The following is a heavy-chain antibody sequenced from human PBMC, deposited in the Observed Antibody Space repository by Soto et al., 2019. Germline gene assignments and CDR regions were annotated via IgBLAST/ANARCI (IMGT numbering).Heavy chain of an antibody. J-gene: IGHJ4*01. Sequence: QVHLVESGGGVVEPGRSLRLSCAASGFTFPSYGMHWVRQAPGKGLEWVAIISYDERNEYYADSVKGRFTISKDNXXNTLYLQMNRLRTEDTAVYFCAKGDSYGYLSYFDSWGHGTLVTVSS. CDR3: AKGDSYGYLSYFDS. CDR2: ISYDERNE. D-gene: IGHD5-18*01. CDR1: GFTFPSYG. V-gene: IGHV3-30*18.